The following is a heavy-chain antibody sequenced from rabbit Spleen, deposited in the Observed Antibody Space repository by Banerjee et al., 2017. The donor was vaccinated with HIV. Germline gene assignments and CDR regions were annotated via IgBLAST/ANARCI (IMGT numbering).Heavy chain of an antibody. Sequence: QSLEESGGDLVKPGASLTLTCTASGFSFSSSYWMCWVRQAPGKGLEWIACIDAGSSGSTYSATWAKGRFTISKTSSTTVTLQMTSLTAADTATYFCARDAGTSFSTYGMDLWGPGTLVTVS. J-gene: IGHJ6*01. D-gene: IGHD8-1*01. CDR1: GFSFSSSYW. V-gene: IGHV1S40*01. CDR2: IDAGSSGST. CDR3: ARDAGTSFSTYGMDL.